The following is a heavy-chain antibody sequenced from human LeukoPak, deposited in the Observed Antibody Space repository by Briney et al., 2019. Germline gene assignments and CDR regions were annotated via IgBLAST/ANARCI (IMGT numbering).Heavy chain of an antibody. CDR3: ASEGKWEPGYFDY. D-gene: IGHD1-26*01. J-gene: IGHJ4*02. Sequence: ASVKVSCKASGGTFSSYAISWVRQAPGQGLERMGGIIPIFGTANYAQKFQGRVTITADESTSTAYMELSSLRSEDTAVYYCASEGKWEPGYFDYWGQGTLVTVSS. CDR1: GGTFSSYA. V-gene: IGHV1-69*13. CDR2: IIPIFGTA.